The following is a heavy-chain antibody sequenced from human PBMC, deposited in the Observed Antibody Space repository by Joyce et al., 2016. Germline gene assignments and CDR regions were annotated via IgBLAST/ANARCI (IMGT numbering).Heavy chain of an antibody. V-gene: IGHV3-7*03. Sequence: EVYLVESGGGLVQPGGSLRLSCAASGFSFRYFWMDWVRQATGKGREWVAQINEDGSEKNYMDSLRGRFTISRDNAKNSVDLQINSLRVEDTAVYYCTRGSGTGWFDPWGQGTLVTVSS. CDR2: INEDGSEK. J-gene: IGHJ5*02. CDR3: TRGSGTGWFDP. D-gene: IGHD6-13*01. CDR1: GFSFRYFW.